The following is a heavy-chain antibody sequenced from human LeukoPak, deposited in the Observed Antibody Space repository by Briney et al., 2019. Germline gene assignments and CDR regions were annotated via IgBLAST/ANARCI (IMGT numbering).Heavy chain of an antibody. D-gene: IGHD1-1*01. Sequence: SETLSLTCTVSGVSISSYYWSWVRQPAGKGLEWVGRISSSGSTDYNPSLKSRVTMSVDTSKNQFSLKLSSVTAADAAVYYCAMVATGTMADYWGQGTLLTVSS. V-gene: IGHV4-4*07. CDR3: AMVATGTMADY. J-gene: IGHJ4*02. CDR2: ISSSGST. CDR1: GVSISSYY.